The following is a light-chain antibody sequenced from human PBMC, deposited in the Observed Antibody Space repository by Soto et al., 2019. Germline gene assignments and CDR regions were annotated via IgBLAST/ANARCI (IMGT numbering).Light chain of an antibody. CDR3: QQYGSSPSIT. V-gene: IGKV3-20*01. CDR2: GAS. Sequence: EIVLTQSPGTLSLSPGERATLSCRASQSVSSSYLAWYQQKPGQAPRLLIYGASGRATGIPDRFSGSGSGTDFTLTISRLEPEDFAVYYCQQYGSSPSITFGQGTRLEMK. CDR1: QSVSSSY. J-gene: IGKJ5*01.